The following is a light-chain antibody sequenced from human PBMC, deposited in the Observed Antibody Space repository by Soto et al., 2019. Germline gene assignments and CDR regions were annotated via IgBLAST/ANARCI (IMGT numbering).Light chain of an antibody. CDR1: QSVGSN. V-gene: IGKV3-15*01. J-gene: IGKJ5*01. Sequence: DIVMTQSPLSLPVTPGESASIPCRASQSVGSNIAWYQQRPGQAPRLLIYAASTRAAGVPIRFSGSGSGTEFTLTITSLQSDDFAVYYCQQYNQWSPITFGQGTRLEIK. CDR3: QQYNQWSPIT. CDR2: AAS.